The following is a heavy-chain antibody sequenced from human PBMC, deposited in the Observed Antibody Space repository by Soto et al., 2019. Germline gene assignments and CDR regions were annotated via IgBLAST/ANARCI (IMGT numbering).Heavy chain of an antibody. D-gene: IGHD1-26*01. J-gene: IGHJ6*02. V-gene: IGHV1-18*01. CDR2: ISAYNGNT. Sequence: QVQLVQSGAEVKKPGASVKVSCKASGYTFTSYGISWVRQAPGQGLEWMGWISAYNGNTNYAQKLQGRVTMTTDTSTRKAYMELRSLRSDVTALYYCARPVGVGVRGSYGMDVRGQCTTVTVSS. CDR1: GYTFTSYG. CDR3: ARPVGVGVRGSYGMDV.